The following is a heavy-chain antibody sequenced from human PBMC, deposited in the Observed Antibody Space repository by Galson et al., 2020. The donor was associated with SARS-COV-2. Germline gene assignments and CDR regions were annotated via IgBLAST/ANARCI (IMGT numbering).Heavy chain of an antibody. D-gene: IGHD2-15*01. Sequence: GGSLRLSCAASGFTFSSYAMHWVRQAPGKGLEWVAVISYDGSNTYYADSVKGRFTISRDNSKNTLYLQMNSLRAEDTAVYYCARELGGYMDVWGKGTTVTVSS. V-gene: IGHV3-30*04. CDR3: ARELGGYMDV. CDR1: GFTFSSYA. J-gene: IGHJ6*03. CDR2: ISYDGSNT.